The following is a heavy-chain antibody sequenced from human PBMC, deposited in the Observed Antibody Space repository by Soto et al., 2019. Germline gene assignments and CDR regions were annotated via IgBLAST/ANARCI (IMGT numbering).Heavy chain of an antibody. V-gene: IGHV4-59*01. CDR3: ARGSGPGDFWSANNWFDP. CDR2: IYYSGST. D-gene: IGHD3-3*01. J-gene: IGHJ5*02. CDR1: GGSISSYY. Sequence: QVQLQESGPGLVKPSETLSLTCTVSGGSISSYYWSWIRQPPGKGLEWIGYIYYSGSTNYNPSLKSRVTISVDTSKNQVSLKLSSVTAADTAVCYCARGSGPGDFWSANNWFDPWGQGTLVPVSS.